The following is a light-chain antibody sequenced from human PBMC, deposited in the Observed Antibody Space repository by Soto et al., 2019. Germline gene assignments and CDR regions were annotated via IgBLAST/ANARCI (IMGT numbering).Light chain of an antibody. Sequence: IAMTQSPATLSVSPGARATLSCRASQSVGTYLAWYQQKPGQAPRLVIYDASDRATGIPARFSGSGSGTDLTLTISSLEPEDFAVYYCQQRINWPPVTFGGGTKVDI. J-gene: IGKJ4*01. V-gene: IGKV3-11*01. CDR3: QQRINWPPVT. CDR2: DAS. CDR1: QSVGTY.